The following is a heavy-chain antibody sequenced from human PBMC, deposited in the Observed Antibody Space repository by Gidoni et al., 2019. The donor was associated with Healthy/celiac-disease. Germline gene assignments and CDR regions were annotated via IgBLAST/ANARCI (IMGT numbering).Heavy chain of an antibody. D-gene: IGHD6-13*01. V-gene: IGHV4-30-4*01. CDR1: GGSISSGDYY. Sequence: LSLTCTVSGGSISSGDYYWSWIRQPPGKGLEWIGYIYYSGSTYYTPSLKSRVTISVDTSKNQFSLKLSSVTAADTAVYYCASHTPHMEAAGPDYWGQGTLVTVSS. CDR3: ASHTPHMEAAGPDY. CDR2: IYYSGST. J-gene: IGHJ4*02.